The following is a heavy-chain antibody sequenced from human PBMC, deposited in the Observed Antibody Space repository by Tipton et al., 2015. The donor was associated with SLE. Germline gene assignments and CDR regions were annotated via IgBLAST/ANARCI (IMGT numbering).Heavy chain of an antibody. J-gene: IGHJ5*02. D-gene: IGHD2-8*01. CDR3: ARVLSRCTPSWSDP. Sequence: QLVQSGAEVKKPGASVKVSCKASGFTFTSYDINWVRRATGQGLEWMGWMNPNSGNTGYAQKFQGRVTMTRNTSISTTYMELSSLRAEVTGVYYGARVLSRCTPSWSDPWGQVTRVTVSS. V-gene: IGHV1-8*01. CDR1: GFTFTSYD. CDR2: MNPNSGNT.